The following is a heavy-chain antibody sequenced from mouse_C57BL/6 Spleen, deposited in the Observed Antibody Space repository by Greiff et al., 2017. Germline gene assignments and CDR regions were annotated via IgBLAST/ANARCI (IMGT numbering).Heavy chain of an antibody. J-gene: IGHJ3*01. CDR1: GYTFTDYY. CDR3: ARDDGNYGRFAY. V-gene: IGHV1-76*01. CDR2: IYPGSGNT. Sequence: VQLQQSGAELVRPGASVKLSCKASGYTFTDYYINWVKQRPGQGLEWIARIYPGSGNTYYNEKFKGKATLTAEKSSSTAYMQLSSLTSEDSAVYFCARDDGNYGRFAYWGQGTLVTVSA. D-gene: IGHD2-3*01.